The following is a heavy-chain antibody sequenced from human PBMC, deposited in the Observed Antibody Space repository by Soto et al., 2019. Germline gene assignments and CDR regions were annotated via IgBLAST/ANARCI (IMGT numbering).Heavy chain of an antibody. D-gene: IGHD2-15*01. CDR1: GFTFSSYW. Sequence: SLRLSCAASGFTFSSYWMSWVRQAPGKGLEWVANIKQDGSEKYYVDSVKGRFTISRDNAKNSLYLQMNSLRAEDTAVYYCARDEGLYCSGGSCYPKYGMDVWGQGTTVTVSS. J-gene: IGHJ6*02. CDR3: ARDEGLYCSGGSCYPKYGMDV. CDR2: IKQDGSEK. V-gene: IGHV3-7*03.